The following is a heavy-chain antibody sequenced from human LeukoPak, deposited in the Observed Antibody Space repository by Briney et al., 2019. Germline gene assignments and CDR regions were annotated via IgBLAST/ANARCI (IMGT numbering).Heavy chain of an antibody. CDR2: INPNSGGT. J-gene: IGHJ4*02. Sequence: ASVKVSCKASGYTFSSYDISWVRQAPGQGLEWMGWINPNSGGTNYAQKFQGRVTMTRDTSISTAYMELSRLRSDDTAVYYCAIFEYSSSWAYFDYWGQGTLVTVSS. CDR1: GYTFSSYD. D-gene: IGHD6-6*01. CDR3: AIFEYSSSWAYFDY. V-gene: IGHV1-2*02.